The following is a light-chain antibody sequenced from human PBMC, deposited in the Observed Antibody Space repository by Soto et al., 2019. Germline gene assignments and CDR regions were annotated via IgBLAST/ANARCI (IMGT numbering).Light chain of an antibody. V-gene: IGLV2-14*01. J-gene: IGLJ2*01. CDR1: SSDVGGYNY. Sequence: ALTQPASVSGSPGQSITISCTGTSSDVGGYNYVSWYQQHPGKAPKLMIYDVTYRPSGVSDRFSGSKSGNTASLTISGVRPEDEADYYCCSYTDIALDVVFGGGTKLTVL. CDR3: CSYTDIALDVV. CDR2: DVT.